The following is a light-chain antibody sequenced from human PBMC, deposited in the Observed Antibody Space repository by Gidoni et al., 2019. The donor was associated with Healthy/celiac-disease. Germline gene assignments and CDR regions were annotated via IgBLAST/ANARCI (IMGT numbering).Light chain of an antibody. Sequence: AIRMTQSPSSFSASTGDRVTITCRASQGISRYLAWYQQKPGKAPKLLIYAASTLQSGVPSRFSGSGSGTDFTLTISCLQSEDFATYYCQQYYSYPYTFXQXTKLEIK. CDR1: QGISRY. J-gene: IGKJ2*01. CDR2: AAS. CDR3: QQYYSYPYT. V-gene: IGKV1-8*01.